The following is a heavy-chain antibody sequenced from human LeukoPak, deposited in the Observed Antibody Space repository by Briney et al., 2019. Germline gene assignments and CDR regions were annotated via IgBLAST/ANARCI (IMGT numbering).Heavy chain of an antibody. J-gene: IGHJ6*03. CDR2: IVVGSGST. Sequence: SVKVSCKASGFTFTSSAMQWVRQARGQRLEWIGWIVVGSGSTNYAQKFQERVTITRDMSTSTAYMELSSLRSEDTAVYYCAADTEYYYYYMDVWGKGTTVTVSS. CDR1: GFTFTSSA. V-gene: IGHV1-58*02. D-gene: IGHD1-14*01. CDR3: AADTEYYYYYMDV.